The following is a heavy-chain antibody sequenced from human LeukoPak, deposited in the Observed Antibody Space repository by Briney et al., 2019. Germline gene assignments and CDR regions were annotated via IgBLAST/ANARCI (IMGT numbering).Heavy chain of an antibody. J-gene: IGHJ4*02. Sequence: PGGSLRLSCAASGFTVSSNYMSWVRQAPGKGLEWVSVIYSGGSTYYADSVKGRFTISRDNSKNTLYLQMNSLRAEDTAVYYCARSPSVGAAAFDYWGQGTLVTVSS. CDR1: GFTVSSNY. D-gene: IGHD6-25*01. V-gene: IGHV3-66*01. CDR3: ARSPSVGAAAFDY. CDR2: IYSGGST.